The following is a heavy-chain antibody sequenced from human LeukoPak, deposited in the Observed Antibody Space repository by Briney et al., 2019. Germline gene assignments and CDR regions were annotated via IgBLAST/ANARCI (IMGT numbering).Heavy chain of an antibody. Sequence: ASVKVSCKASGLTLTTIYMRWVRQAPGQGLEWVAVLYPGGNKAIYAQRFQGRFTLTRDTSTNTVYMEVTSLASEDTAIYYCASEVPRTSRFDHWGQGTLVTVSS. D-gene: IGHD2-8*01. CDR1: GLTLTTIY. V-gene: IGHV1-46*01. CDR2: LYPGGNKA. J-gene: IGHJ4*02. CDR3: ASEVPRTSRFDH.